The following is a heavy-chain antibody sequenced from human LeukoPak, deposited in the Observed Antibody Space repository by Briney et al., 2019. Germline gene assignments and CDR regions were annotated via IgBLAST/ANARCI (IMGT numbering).Heavy chain of an antibody. CDR2: IHPNSGGT. J-gene: IGHJ3*02. D-gene: IGHD2-2*01. V-gene: IGHV1-2*02. CDR3: ARTNCSSTSCRDAFDI. Sequence: ASVKVSCKASGYTFTDYYMHWVRQAPGQGLEWMGWIHPNSGGTHFVQKFRGRVTMTRDTSISTAYMELGSLRSEDTAVYYCARTNCSSTSCRDAFDIWGQGTMVTVSS. CDR1: GYTFTDYY.